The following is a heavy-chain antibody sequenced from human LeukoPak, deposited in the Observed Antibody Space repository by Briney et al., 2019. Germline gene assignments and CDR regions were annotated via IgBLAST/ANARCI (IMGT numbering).Heavy chain of an antibody. Sequence: GGSLRLSCAASGFTFSDYYMSWIRQAPGKGLEWVSYITSSGSTIYYADSVKGRFTISRDNAKNSLYLQMNSQRAEDTAVYYCAREEAVAGTTYLYSYYMDVWGKGTTVTVSS. CDR1: GFTFSDYY. CDR2: ITSSGSTI. J-gene: IGHJ6*03. V-gene: IGHV3-11*01. D-gene: IGHD6-19*01. CDR3: AREEAVAGTTYLYSYYMDV.